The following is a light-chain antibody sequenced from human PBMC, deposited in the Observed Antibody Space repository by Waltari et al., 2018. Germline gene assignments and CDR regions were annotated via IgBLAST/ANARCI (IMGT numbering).Light chain of an antibody. J-gene: IGLJ2*01. CDR2: EVS. V-gene: IGLV2-8*01. CDR1: SRDVAGYNY. Sequence: QSALTQPPSASGSPGQSVTISCTGTSRDVAGYNYVSWYQQHPGKAPKLMSYEVSKRPSGVPDRFSGSKSGNTASLTVSGLQAEDEADYYCSSYAGSDNFVIFGGGTKLTVL. CDR3: SSYAGSDNFVI.